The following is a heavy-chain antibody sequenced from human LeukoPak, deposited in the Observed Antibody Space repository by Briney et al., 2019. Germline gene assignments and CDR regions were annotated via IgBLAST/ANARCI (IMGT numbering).Heavy chain of an antibody. V-gene: IGHV1-69*01. CDR2: IIPIFGTA. J-gene: IGHJ3*02. D-gene: IGHD3-16*01. CDR3: ARATSSVMGAFDM. CDR1: GGTFSSYA. Sequence: SVKVSCKASGGTFSSYAISWVRQAPGQGLEWMGGIIPIFGTANYAQKLQGRVTITADESTSTTYMELRSLRSDDTAVYYCARATSSVMGAFDMWGQGTMVSVSS.